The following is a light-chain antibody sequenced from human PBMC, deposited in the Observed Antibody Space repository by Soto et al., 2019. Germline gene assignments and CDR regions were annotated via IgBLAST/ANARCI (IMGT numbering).Light chain of an antibody. Sequence: ENVLTQSPGTLSLSPGERATLSCRASQSVSTNYLAWYQQKPSQAPRLLIYGASSRATGIPDRFSGSGSGTDFTLTISRLEPEDYAVYYCQQYGSSKTFGQGTKVEI. J-gene: IGKJ1*01. V-gene: IGKV3-20*01. CDR1: QSVSTNY. CDR2: GAS. CDR3: QQYGSSKT.